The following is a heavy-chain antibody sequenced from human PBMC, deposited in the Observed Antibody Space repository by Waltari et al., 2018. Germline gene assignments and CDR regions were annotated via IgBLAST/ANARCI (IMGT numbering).Heavy chain of an antibody. Sequence: QVQLQESGPGLVKPSETLSLTCTVSGGSISSYYWSWIRQPAGKGLEWIGEINHSGSTNYNPSLKSRVTISVDTSKNQFSLKLSSVTAADTAVYYCARVPRGPVYYFDYWGQGTLVTVSS. CDR1: GGSISSYY. CDR2: INHSGST. J-gene: IGHJ4*02. CDR3: ARVPRGPVYYFDY. V-gene: IGHV4-59*12.